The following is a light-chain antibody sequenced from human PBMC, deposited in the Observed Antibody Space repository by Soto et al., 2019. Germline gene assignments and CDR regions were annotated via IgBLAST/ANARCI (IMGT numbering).Light chain of an antibody. J-gene: IGKJ1*01. Sequence: IQMTQSPSSMSASVGDRVTITCRASQDIGNDLGWYQQKPGKAPRFLISTASTLESGVPARFSGSGSGTPFILTISSLQPEDFATYFCLQDYNYPRTFGQGTQVEI. CDR1: QDIGND. V-gene: IGKV1-6*01. CDR2: TAS. CDR3: LQDYNYPRT.